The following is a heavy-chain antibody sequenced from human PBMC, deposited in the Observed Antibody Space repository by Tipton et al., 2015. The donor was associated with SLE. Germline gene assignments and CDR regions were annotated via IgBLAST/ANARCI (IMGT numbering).Heavy chain of an antibody. J-gene: IGHJ3*02. CDR3: ARGVAHYYDSGSFDI. Sequence: GLVKPSETLSLVCVVNRGSLTGYSWNWIRQTPGKGLEWIGEVKLGETTNYNPSLESRVTISIDTSKNQLSLKLTSVTAADTALYYCARGVAHYYDSGSFDIWGQGTMVTVSS. V-gene: IGHV4-34*01. CDR1: RGSLTGYS. D-gene: IGHD3-22*01. CDR2: VKLGETT.